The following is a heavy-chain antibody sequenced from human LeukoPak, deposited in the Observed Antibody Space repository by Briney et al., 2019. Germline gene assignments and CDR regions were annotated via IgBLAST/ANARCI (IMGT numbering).Heavy chain of an antibody. Sequence: GGSLRLSCTTYGFNFSNYEINWVRQAPGKGLEWVSYISSSGNTKNYADSVRGRFTISRDNAKNSLYLHMNSLRADDTAVYFCAREFGFFESSGYPHDAFDIWGQGTMVTVSS. CDR2: ISSSGNTK. V-gene: IGHV3-48*03. CDR1: GFNFSNYE. D-gene: IGHD3-22*01. CDR3: AREFGFFESSGYPHDAFDI. J-gene: IGHJ3*02.